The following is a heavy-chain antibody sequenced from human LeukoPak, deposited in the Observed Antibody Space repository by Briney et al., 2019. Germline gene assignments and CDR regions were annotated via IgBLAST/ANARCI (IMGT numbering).Heavy chain of an antibody. Sequence: GGSLRLSCAASGFTFSSYAMHWVRQAPGKGLEYVSAISSNGGSTYYANSVKGRFTISRGNSKNTLYLQMGSLRAEDMAVYYCARGLPKVAEVAFDIWGQGTMVTVSS. CDR1: GFTFSSYA. D-gene: IGHD4-11*01. CDR3: ARGLPKVAEVAFDI. J-gene: IGHJ3*02. V-gene: IGHV3-64*01. CDR2: ISSNGGST.